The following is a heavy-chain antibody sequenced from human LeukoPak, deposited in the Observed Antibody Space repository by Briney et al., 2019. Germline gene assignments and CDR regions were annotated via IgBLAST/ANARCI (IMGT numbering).Heavy chain of an antibody. CDR2: VTHDGRI. J-gene: IGHJ4*02. Sequence: SETLSLTCAVYGGSFSGSYWNWIRQPPGKGLQWIGEVTHDGRINYNPSLRGRVTISVDTSMNQLSLRLTSVTAADTAVYYCATIYGDFSDFDSWAQGTLAPVSS. D-gene: IGHD4-17*01. CDR3: ATIYGDFSDFDS. CDR1: GGSFSGSY. V-gene: IGHV4-34*01.